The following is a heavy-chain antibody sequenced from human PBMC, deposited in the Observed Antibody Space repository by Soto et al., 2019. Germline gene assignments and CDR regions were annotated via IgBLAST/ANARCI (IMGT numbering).Heavy chain of an antibody. Sequence: TSETLSLTCAVYGGSFSGYYWSWIRQPPGKGLEWIGEINHSGSTNYNPSLKSRVTISVDTSKNQFSLKLSSVTAADTAVYYCARANYYDSSGDYWGQGTLVTVSS. J-gene: IGHJ4*02. CDR3: ARANYYDSSGDY. V-gene: IGHV4-34*01. CDR1: GGSFSGYY. CDR2: INHSGST. D-gene: IGHD3-22*01.